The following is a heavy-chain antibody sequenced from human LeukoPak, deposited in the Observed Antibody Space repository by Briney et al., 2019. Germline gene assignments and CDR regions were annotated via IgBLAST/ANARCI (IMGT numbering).Heavy chain of an antibody. CDR3: ARDLLWDTASFDY. V-gene: IGHV1-2*02. CDR1: GYTFTVYY. D-gene: IGHD5-18*01. CDR2: INPNSGGT. Sequence: ASVKVSFKASGYTFTVYYMHWVRQAPGQGLEWMGWINPNSGGTNYAQKFQGRVTMTRDTSISTAYMELSRLRSDDTAAYYCARDLLWDTASFDYWGQGTLVTVSS. J-gene: IGHJ4*02.